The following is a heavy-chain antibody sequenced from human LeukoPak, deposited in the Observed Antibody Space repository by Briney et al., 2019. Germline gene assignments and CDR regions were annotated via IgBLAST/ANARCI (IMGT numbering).Heavy chain of an antibody. J-gene: IGHJ6*03. Sequence: VASVKVSCKASGGTFSSYAISWVRQAPGQRLEWMGRIMPIFGTANYAQKFQGRVTITTDESTSTAYMELSSLRSEDTAVYYCAGGRHDYYYYMDVWGKGTTVTVSS. CDR3: AGGRHDYYYYMDV. V-gene: IGHV1-69*05. CDR1: GGTFSSYA. CDR2: IMPIFGTA. D-gene: IGHD1-26*01.